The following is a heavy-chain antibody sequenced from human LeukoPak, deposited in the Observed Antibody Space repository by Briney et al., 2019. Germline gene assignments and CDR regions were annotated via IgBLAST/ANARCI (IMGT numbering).Heavy chain of an antibody. V-gene: IGHV4-39*01. D-gene: IGHD1-14*01. CDR3: ARWYNEGIDY. CDR2: IYYSGST. J-gene: IGHJ4*02. CDR1: GGPISSSSYY. Sequence: SETLSLTCTVSGGPISSSSYYWGWIRQPPGKVLECNTSIYYSGSTYYNPSLKSRVTISVDTYKNKFTLKLSYVTDADRAVPYWARWYNEGIDYWGQGTLVTVSS.